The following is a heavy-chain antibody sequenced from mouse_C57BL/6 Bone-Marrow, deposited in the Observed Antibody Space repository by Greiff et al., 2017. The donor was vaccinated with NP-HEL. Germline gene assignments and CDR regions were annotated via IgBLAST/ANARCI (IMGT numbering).Heavy chain of an antibody. CDR3: ARSDYGNSYWYFDV. V-gene: IGHV1-50*01. J-gene: IGHJ1*03. CDR1: GYTFTSYW. D-gene: IGHD2-1*01. Sequence: QVQLQQPGAELVKPGASVKLSCKASGYTFTSYWMQWVKQRPGQGLEWIGAIDPSDSYPNSNQKFKGKATLTVDTSSSTAYMQLSSLTSEDSAVYYCARSDYGNSYWYFDVWGTGTTVTVSS. CDR2: IDPSDSYP.